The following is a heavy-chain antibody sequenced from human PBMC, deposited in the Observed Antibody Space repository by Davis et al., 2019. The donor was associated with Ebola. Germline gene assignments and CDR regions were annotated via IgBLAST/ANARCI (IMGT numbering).Heavy chain of an antibody. J-gene: IGHJ4*02. CDR2: IYDQST. D-gene: IGHD6-19*01. CDR1: GFTVSSNH. Sequence: GESLKISCTASGFTVSSNHMSWVRQAPGKGLAWVSVIYDQSTAYADAVRGRFIISRDKSNNTLYLEMSSLRVDDTAVYYCATTQWLREFDNWGQGTLVTVSS. CDR3: ATTQWLREFDN. V-gene: IGHV3-53*05.